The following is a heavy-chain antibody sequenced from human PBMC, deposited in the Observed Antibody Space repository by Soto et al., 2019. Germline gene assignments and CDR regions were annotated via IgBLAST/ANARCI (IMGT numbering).Heavy chain of an antibody. V-gene: IGHV3-33*01. J-gene: IGHJ4*02. CDR3: ARERALEYYFDY. Sequence: QVQLVESGGGVVQPGRSLRLSCAASGFTFSSYGMHWVRQAPGKGLEWVAVIWYDGSNKYYADSVKGRFTISRDNSKNTLYLQMNSLRAEDTAVYYCARERALEYYFDYWGQGTLVTVSS. CDR2: IWYDGSNK. CDR1: GFTFSSYG.